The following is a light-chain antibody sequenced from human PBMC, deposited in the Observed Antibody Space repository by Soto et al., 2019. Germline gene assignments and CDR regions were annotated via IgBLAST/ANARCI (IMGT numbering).Light chain of an antibody. J-gene: IGLJ2*01. CDR3: SSSTRSSTVI. CDR2: DVS. V-gene: IGLV2-14*01. Sequence: QSALTQPASVSGSPGQWITISCTGTSSDVGGYNFVSWYQQHPGKVPKLMIYDVSTRPSGVSSRFSGSKSGNTASLTISGLQAEDEADYYCSSSTRSSTVIFGGGTKLTVL. CDR1: SSDVGGYNF.